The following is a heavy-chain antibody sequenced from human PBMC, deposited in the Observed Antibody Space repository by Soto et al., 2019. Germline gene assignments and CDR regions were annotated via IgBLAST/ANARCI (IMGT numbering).Heavy chain of an antibody. CDR2: IIPIFGTA. CDR3: ARVVQTYYYDSSGYSDEAFDI. Sequence: QVQLVQSGAEVKKPGSSVKVSCKASGGTFSSYAISWVRQAPGQGLEWMGGIIPIFGTANYAQKFQGRVTITADKSTSTAYMELSSLRSEDTAVYYCARVVQTYYYDSSGYSDEAFDIWGQGTMVTVSS. V-gene: IGHV1-69*06. CDR1: GGTFSSYA. J-gene: IGHJ3*02. D-gene: IGHD3-22*01.